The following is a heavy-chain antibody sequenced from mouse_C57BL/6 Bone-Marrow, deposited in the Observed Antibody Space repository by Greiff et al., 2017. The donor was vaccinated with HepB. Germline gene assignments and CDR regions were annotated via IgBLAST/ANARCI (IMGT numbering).Heavy chain of an antibody. CDR2: IDPEDGDT. D-gene: IGHD2-4*01. CDR3: NAWGVIYYDLSYGYFDV. Sequence: EVKLVESGAELVRPGASVKLSCKASGYNIKDYYMHWVKQRPEQGLEWIGRIDPEDGDTEYAPKFQGKATMTADTSSNTAYLQLSSLTSEDTAVYYCNAWGVIYYDLSYGYFDVWGRGTTVTVS. CDR1: GYNIKDYY. V-gene: IGHV14-1*01. J-gene: IGHJ1*03.